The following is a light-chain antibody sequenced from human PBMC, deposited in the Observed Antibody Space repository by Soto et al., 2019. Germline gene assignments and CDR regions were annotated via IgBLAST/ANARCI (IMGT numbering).Light chain of an antibody. CDR2: DAS. V-gene: IGKV3-11*01. CDR1: QSVTDF. J-gene: IGKJ1*01. Sequence: IVVTQSPVTLSLSPGERATLSCRASQSVTDFLAWYQQKPGQAPRLLIYDASNRATGIPARFSGSGSGTVFTLTIGSLEPEDFAFYYCQQRTNWPPWTFGQGTKVDIK. CDR3: QQRTNWPPWT.